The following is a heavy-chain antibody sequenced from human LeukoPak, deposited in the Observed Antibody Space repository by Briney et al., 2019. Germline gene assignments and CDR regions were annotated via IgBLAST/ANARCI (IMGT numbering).Heavy chain of an antibody. CDR1: GGSISSYY. CDR3: AGTPDYGDYSDY. Sequence: SETLSLTCTVSGGSISSYYWSWIRQPPGKGLEWIGYIYYSGSTNYNPSLKSRVTISVDTSKNQFSLKLSSVTAADTAVYYCAGTPDYGDYSDYWGQRTLVTVSS. V-gene: IGHV4-59*01. CDR2: IYYSGST. J-gene: IGHJ4*02. D-gene: IGHD4-17*01.